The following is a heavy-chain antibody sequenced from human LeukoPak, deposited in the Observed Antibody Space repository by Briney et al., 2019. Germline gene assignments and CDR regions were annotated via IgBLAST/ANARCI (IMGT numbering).Heavy chain of an antibody. CDR2: ISYDGNNK. Sequence: PGGSLRLSCAASGFTFSNYAMYWVRQAPGKGLEWVAIISYDGNNKYYADSVKGRFTISRDNSKNTLYLQMNSLRAEDTAVYYCAKDGYDFWSGYYYYYYGMDVWGQGTTVTVSS. CDR1: GFTFSNYA. J-gene: IGHJ6*02. V-gene: IGHV3-30-3*01. D-gene: IGHD3-3*01. CDR3: AKDGYDFWSGYYYYYYGMDV.